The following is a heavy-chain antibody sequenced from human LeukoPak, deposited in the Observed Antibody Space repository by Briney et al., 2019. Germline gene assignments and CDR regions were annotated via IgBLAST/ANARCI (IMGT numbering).Heavy chain of an antibody. J-gene: IGHJ4*02. CDR1: GFTFSSYW. Sequence: GGSLRLSCAASGFTFSSYWMSWVRQAPGKGLEWVANIKQDGSEKYYVDSVKGRFTISRDNAKNSLYLQMNSLRAEDTAVYYCASEGIAAAAGYWGQGTLVTVSS. D-gene: IGHD6-13*01. V-gene: IGHV3-7*01. CDR3: ASEGIAAAAGY. CDR2: IKQDGSEK.